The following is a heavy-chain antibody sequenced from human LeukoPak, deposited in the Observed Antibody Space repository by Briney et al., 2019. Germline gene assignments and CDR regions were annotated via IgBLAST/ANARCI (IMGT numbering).Heavy chain of an antibody. D-gene: IGHD3-16*01. CDR3: ARDRAYKSFDY. Sequence: PGGSLRLSCAASGFTFSSYEMNWVRQAPGKGLEWVANINPDGSEKYSVDSVKGRFTISRDNAKNSLYLQMNSLRAEDTAVYYCARDRAYKSFDYWGQGTLVTVSS. J-gene: IGHJ4*02. CDR2: INPDGSEK. V-gene: IGHV3-7*01. CDR1: GFTFSSYE.